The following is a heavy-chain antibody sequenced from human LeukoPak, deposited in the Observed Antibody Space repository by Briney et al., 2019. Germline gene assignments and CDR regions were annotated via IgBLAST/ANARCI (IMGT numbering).Heavy chain of an antibody. CDR2: IYYSGST. D-gene: IGHD4-23*01. J-gene: IGHJ2*01. CDR3: ARAGGNPSYFDL. V-gene: IGHV4-59*01. CDR1: GGSISSYY. Sequence: SETLSLTCTVSGGSISSYYWSWIRQPPGKGLEWIGYIYYSGSTNYNPSLKSRVTISVDTSKNQFSLKLSSVTAADTAVYYCARAGGNPSYFDLWGRGTLVTVSS.